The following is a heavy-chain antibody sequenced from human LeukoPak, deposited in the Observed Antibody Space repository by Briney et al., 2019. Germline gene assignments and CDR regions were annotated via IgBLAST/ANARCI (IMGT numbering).Heavy chain of an antibody. D-gene: IGHD1-14*01. Sequence: GGSLRLSCAASGFTFSSYAMTWVRQAPGKGLEWVSTISISGRDTYYADSVKGRFTISRDDSKNTLYLQMNSLRAEDTAVYYCAKETVSSPPYYCDYWGQGTLVTVSS. CDR3: AKETVSSPPYYCDY. V-gene: IGHV3-23*01. CDR2: ISISGRDT. CDR1: GFTFSSYA. J-gene: IGHJ4*02.